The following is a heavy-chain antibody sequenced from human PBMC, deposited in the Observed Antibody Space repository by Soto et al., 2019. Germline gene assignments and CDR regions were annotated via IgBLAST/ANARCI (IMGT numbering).Heavy chain of an antibody. CDR1: GASIKTGGYY. CDR3: ASNRGFAFYDFDS. D-gene: IGHD2-8*01. Sequence: QVQLQESGPGLVKPSQTLSLTCAVPGASIKTGGYYWTWIRQHPTKGLVWIGYLYFSGTTGYNPSLKSRVVMSVDLSQNQLSLNLTSVTAAETAVYFCASNRGFAFYDFDSWGQGTPVTVSS. V-gene: IGHV4-31*11. J-gene: IGHJ4*02. CDR2: LYFSGTT.